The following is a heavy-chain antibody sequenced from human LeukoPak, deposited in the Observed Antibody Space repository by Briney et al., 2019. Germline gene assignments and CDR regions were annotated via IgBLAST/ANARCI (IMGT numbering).Heavy chain of an antibody. D-gene: IGHD2-2*01. J-gene: IGHJ6*02. CDR3: ARAMPGYCSSTSCYGGYYYYGMDV. Sequence: SETLSLTCSVSGGSTSSRNHYWGWIRQPPGKGLEWIGSIFYTGNTYYNPSLRSRVTISVDTSKNQFSLKLSSVTAADTAVYYCARAMPGYCSSTSCYGGYYYYGMDVWGQGTTVTVSS. V-gene: IGHV4-39*01. CDR1: GGSTSSRNHY. CDR2: IFYTGNT.